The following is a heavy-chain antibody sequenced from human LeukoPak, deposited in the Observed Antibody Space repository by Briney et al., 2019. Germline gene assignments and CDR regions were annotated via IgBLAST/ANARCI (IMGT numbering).Heavy chain of an antibody. D-gene: IGHD5-12*01. CDR3: ARVSTNSRVAGYDPQWYFDL. J-gene: IGHJ2*01. CDR2: NSAYNGNT. V-gene: IGHV1-18*04. Sequence: ASVKVSCKASGYTFINYGFSWVRQAPGQGLEWMGWNSAYNGNTNYLQKFQGRVTMTTDTSTNTVYMELRSLRSDDTAVYYCARVSTNSRVAGYDPQWYFDLWGRGTPVTVSP. CDR1: GYTFINYG.